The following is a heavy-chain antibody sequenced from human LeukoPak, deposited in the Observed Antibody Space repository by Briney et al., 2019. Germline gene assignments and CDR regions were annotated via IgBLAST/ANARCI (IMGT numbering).Heavy chain of an antibody. CDR3: ARVGTISSGWYFFDF. V-gene: IGHV1-2*02. Sequence: ASVKVSCKASGYTFTVYYMQWVRQAPGQGPEWIGWINPNRGDTNYAQKFQGRVTMTRDTSISTAYMELSRLRFGDTAVYYCARVGTISSGWYFFDFWGQGTLVTVSS. D-gene: IGHD6-19*01. CDR2: INPNRGDT. J-gene: IGHJ4*02. CDR1: GYTFTVYY.